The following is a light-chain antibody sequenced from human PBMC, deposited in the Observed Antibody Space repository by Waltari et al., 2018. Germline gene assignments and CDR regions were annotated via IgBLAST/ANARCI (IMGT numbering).Light chain of an antibody. Sequence: QSALTQPASVSGSPGQSITISCTGTSSDVGGYDYVSWYQQHPGKAPKLMIDEVINRPSGVSNRFSGSKSGNTASLTISGLQAEDGADYYCSSYTSSYNLVFGGGTKLTVL. V-gene: IGLV2-14*01. CDR3: SSYTSSYNLV. J-gene: IGLJ2*01. CDR2: EVI. CDR1: SSDVGGYDY.